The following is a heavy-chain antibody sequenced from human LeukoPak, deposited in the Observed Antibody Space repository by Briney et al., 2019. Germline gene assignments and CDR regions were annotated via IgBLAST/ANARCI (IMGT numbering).Heavy chain of an antibody. CDR1: GFTVSSNY. V-gene: IGHV3-20*04. J-gene: IGHJ4*02. CDR3: ARGEWDLRD. Sequence: GGSLRLSCAASGFTVSSNYMSWVRQAPGKGLEWVSGINWNGGSTGYVDSVKGRFTISRDNAKNVLFLQMNNLRAEDTAFYYCARGEWDLRDWGQGTLVIVSS. CDR2: INWNGGST. D-gene: IGHD1-26*01.